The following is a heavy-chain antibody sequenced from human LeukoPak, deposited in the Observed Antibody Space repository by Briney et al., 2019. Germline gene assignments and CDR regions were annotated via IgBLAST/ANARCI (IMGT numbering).Heavy chain of an antibody. J-gene: IGHJ3*02. Sequence: SETLSLTCTVSGGSISSYYWSWIRQPPGKGLEWIGYIYYSGSTNYNPSLKSRVTISVDTSKNQFSLKLSSVTAADTAVYYCAGAVDYGDYFVQGAFDIWGQGTVVTVSS. CDR3: AGAVDYGDYFVQGAFDI. CDR2: IYYSGST. D-gene: IGHD4-17*01. V-gene: IGHV4-59*01. CDR1: GGSISSYY.